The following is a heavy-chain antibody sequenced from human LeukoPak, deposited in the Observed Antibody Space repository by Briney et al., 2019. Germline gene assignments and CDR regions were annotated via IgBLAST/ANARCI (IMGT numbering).Heavy chain of an antibody. CDR1: GFTFSDFY. CDR3: AREGYIAAAGSSHFDY. D-gene: IGHD6-13*01. J-gene: IGHJ4*02. Sequence: PGGSLRLSCAASGFTFSDFYMGWIRQAPGKGLEWISYISSNSGHTTYYADSVKGRFTISRDNAKNSLYLQMNSLRAEDTAVYYCAREGYIAAAGSSHFDYWGQGTLVTVSS. V-gene: IGHV3-11*01. CDR2: ISSNSGHTT.